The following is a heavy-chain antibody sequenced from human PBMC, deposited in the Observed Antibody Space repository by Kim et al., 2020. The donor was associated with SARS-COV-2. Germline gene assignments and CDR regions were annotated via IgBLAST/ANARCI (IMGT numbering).Heavy chain of an antibody. D-gene: IGHD3-22*01. J-gene: IGHJ4*02. Sequence: DSVKGRFTTSRDNSKNTLHLQMSSLRTEDTAVYYCVKLVSRPGDSNYFDYWGQGTLVTVSS. CDR3: VKLVSRPGDSNYFDY. V-gene: IGHV3-64D*06.